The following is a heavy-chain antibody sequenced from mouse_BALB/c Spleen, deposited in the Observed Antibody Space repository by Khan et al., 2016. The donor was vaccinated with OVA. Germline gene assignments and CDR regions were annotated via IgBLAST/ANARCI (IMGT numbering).Heavy chain of an antibody. Sequence: QVQLQQSGAELMKPGASVKISCKATGYTFSSYWIEWVKQRPGHGLEWIGEILPGSGSTNYNERFKGKATFTADTSSTTVYMQLSSLTSDDSAVYDGARYGNHCYFDGWGAGTTVTVSS. V-gene: IGHV1-9*01. CDR1: GYTFSSYW. J-gene: IGHJ1*01. CDR2: ILPGSGST. CDR3: ARYGNHCYFDG. D-gene: IGHD2-1*01.